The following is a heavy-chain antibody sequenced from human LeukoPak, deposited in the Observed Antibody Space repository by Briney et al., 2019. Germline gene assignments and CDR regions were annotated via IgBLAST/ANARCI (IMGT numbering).Heavy chain of an antibody. CDR2: ISGSGGST. J-gene: IGHJ4*02. V-gene: IGHV3-23*01. D-gene: IGHD5-18*01. CDR3: AKENHASSGYSYGYSY. Sequence: GGSLRLSCAVSGFTFSDYGMHWVRQAPGKGLEWVSGISGSGGSTYYADSVKGRFTISRDNSKNTLYLQMNSLRAEDTAVYYCAKENHASSGYSYGYSYWGQGTLVTVSS. CDR1: GFTFSDYG.